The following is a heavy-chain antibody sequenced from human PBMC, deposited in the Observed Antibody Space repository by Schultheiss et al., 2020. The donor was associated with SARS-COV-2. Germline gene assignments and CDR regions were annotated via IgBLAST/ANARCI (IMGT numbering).Heavy chain of an antibody. J-gene: IGHJ3*02. CDR1: GFTVSSNY. D-gene: IGHD6-6*01. CDR3: AKDIDQYSSSPGAFDI. Sequence: GESLKISCAASGFTVSSNYMSWVRQAPGKGLEWVSVIGTAGDTYYPGSVKGRFTISRDNSKNTLYLQMNSLRAEDTAVYYCAKDIDQYSSSPGAFDIWGQGTMVTVSS. V-gene: IGHV3-53*01. CDR2: IGTAGDT.